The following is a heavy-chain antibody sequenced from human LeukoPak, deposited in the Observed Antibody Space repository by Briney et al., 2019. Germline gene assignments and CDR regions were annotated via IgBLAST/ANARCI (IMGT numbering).Heavy chain of an antibody. V-gene: IGHV5-51*01. CDR3: ARQSGSTAWFDP. Sequence: ESLKISCKGSGYSFTTYWIAWVRQMPGKGLEWMGIIYPGDSDTRYSPSFQGQVTISVDKSISTAYLQWSSLKASDTAIHYCARQSGSTAWFDPWGQGTLVTVSS. J-gene: IGHJ5*02. D-gene: IGHD5-12*01. CDR1: GYSFTTYW. CDR2: IYPGDSDT.